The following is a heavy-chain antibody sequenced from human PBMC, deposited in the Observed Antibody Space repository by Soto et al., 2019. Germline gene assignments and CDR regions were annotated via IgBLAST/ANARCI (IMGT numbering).Heavy chain of an antibody. D-gene: IGHD2-2*01. CDR1: GFTFSSYA. CDR3: SRGPSSLTRFGY. V-gene: IGHV3-30-3*01. Sequence: PGGSLRLSCAASGFTFSSYAMHWVRQAPGKGLEWVAVISYDGSNKYYADSVKGRFTISRDNSKNTLYLQMNSLRADDTAVYYCSRGPSSLTRFGYWGQGTLVTVSS. J-gene: IGHJ4*02. CDR2: ISYDGSNK.